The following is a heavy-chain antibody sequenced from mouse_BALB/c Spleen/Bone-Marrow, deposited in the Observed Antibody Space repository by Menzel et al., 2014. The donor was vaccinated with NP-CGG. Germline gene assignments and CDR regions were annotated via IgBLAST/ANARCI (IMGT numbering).Heavy chain of an antibody. CDR1: GYTFTSYW. J-gene: IGHJ2*01. CDR2: IDPSDSET. D-gene: IGHD4-1*01. Sequence: VQLQQSGAELVKPGAPVKLSCKASGYTFTSYWMNWVEQRPGRGLEWIGSIDPSDSETHYNQKFKDKATLTVDKSSSTAYIQLSSLTSEDSAVYYCARNWVYFDYWGQGTTLTVSS. V-gene: IGHV1-69*02. CDR3: ARNWVYFDY.